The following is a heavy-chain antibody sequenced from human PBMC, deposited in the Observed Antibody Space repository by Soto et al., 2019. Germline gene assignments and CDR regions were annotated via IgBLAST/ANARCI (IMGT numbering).Heavy chain of an antibody. J-gene: IGHJ4*02. CDR1: GFTFSSYS. Sequence: EVQLVESGGGLVQPGGSLRLSCAASGFTFSSYSMNWVRQAPGKGLEGVSYISSSSSTIYYADSVKGRFTISRDNAKNSLYLQMNSLRDEDTAVYYCAREEYNWNDVGSVDYWGQGTLVTVSS. CDR2: ISSSSSTI. CDR3: AREEYNWNDVGSVDY. V-gene: IGHV3-48*02. D-gene: IGHD1-20*01.